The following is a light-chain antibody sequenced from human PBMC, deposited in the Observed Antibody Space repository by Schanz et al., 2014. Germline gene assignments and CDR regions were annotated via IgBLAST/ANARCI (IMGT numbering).Light chain of an antibody. Sequence: DIVMTQSPDSLALSLGERATINCKSSQSILYNNENYLVWYQQKPGQPPKLLIYWASTREFGVPDRFIGSGSGTDFTLTISSLQAEDVAIYYCQQYYNTPWTFGQGTKVEIK. CDR1: QSILYNNENY. V-gene: IGKV4-1*01. J-gene: IGKJ1*01. CDR2: WAS. CDR3: QQYYNTPWT.